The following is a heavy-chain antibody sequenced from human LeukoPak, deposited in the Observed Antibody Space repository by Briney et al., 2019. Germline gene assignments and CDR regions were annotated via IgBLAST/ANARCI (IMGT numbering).Heavy chain of an antibody. V-gene: IGHV3-15*01. CDR3: TTDYIHMIVIDYFDY. D-gene: IGHD3-22*01. J-gene: IGHJ4*02. CDR2: IKSKTDGGTT. Sequence: GGSLRLSCAASGFTFSNAWMSWVRQAPGKGLEWVGRIKSKTDGGTTDYAAPVKGRFTISRDDSKNTLYLQMNSLKTEDTAVYYCTTDYIHMIVIDYFDYWGQGTLVTVSS. CDR1: GFTFSNAW.